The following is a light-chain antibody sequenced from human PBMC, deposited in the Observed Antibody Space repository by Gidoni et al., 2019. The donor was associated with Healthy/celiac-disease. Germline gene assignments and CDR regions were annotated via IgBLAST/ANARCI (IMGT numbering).Light chain of an antibody. CDR1: NIGVKS. V-gene: IGLV3-21*01. CDR2: YDR. J-gene: IGLJ2*01. CDR3: QVWDNTNNQGGV. Sequence: SYVLTQPPSVSVAPGKTATITCGGNNIGVKSVHWYQHKPGQAPVMVMYYDRDRPSGIPERFSGSNSGNTATLTISRVDAGDEADFYCQVWDNTNNQGGVFGGGTKLTVL.